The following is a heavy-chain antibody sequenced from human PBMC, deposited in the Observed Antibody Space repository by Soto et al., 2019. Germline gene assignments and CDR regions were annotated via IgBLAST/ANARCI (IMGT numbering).Heavy chain of an antibody. V-gene: IGHV3-74*01. D-gene: IGHD6-19*01. CDR1: GFTFISYL. CDR3: AKLGYSSVWDY. J-gene: IGHJ4*02. Sequence: GGSLRLSCAASGFTFISYLMHWALQAPWKGLLWVSRINSDGSHTIYADSVKGRFTISRDSAKNTLYLQMNSLRAEDTAVYYCAKLGYSSVWDYWGKGTLVTVSS. CDR2: INSDGSHT.